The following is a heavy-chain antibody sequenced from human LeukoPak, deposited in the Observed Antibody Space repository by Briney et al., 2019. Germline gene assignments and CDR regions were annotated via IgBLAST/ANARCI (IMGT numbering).Heavy chain of an antibody. CDR2: IYHSGST. CDR3: ARHEYSRIIDY. D-gene: IGHD6-6*01. J-gene: IGHJ4*02. V-gene: IGHV4-38-2*01. CDR1: GYSISSGYY. Sequence: SETLSLTCAVSGYSISSGYYWGWIRQPPGKGLEWIGSIYHSGSTYYNPSLKSRVTISVDTSKNQFSLKLSSVTAADTAVYYCARHEYSRIIDYWGQGTLVTVSS.